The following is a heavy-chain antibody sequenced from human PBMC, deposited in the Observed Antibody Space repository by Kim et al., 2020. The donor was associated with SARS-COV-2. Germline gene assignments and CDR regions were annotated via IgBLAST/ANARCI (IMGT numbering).Heavy chain of an antibody. CDR2: IRSKAYGGTT. CDR3: TRDNLGYCSSTSCFHFDY. V-gene: IGHV3-49*03. D-gene: IGHD2-2*01. CDR1: GFTFGDYA. J-gene: IGHJ4*02. Sequence: GGSLRLSCTASGFTFGDYAMSWFRQAPGKGLEWVGFIRSKAYGGTTEYAASVKGRFTISRDDSKSIAYLQMNSLKTEDTAVYYCTRDNLGYCSSTSCFHFDYWGQGTLVTVSS.